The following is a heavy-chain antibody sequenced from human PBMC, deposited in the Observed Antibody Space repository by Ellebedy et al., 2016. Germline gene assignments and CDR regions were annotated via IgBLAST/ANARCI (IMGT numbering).Heavy chain of an antibody. D-gene: IGHD1-26*01. CDR1: GGSISSGGYS. V-gene: IGHV4-61*08. J-gene: IGHJ4*02. Sequence: SETLSLXXAVSGGSISSGGYSWSWIRQPPGKGLEWIGYIYYSGSTNYNPSLKSRVTISVDTSKNQFSLKLSSVTAADTAVYYCASAIGWELQYYFDYWGQGTLDTVSS. CDR3: ASAIGWELQYYFDY. CDR2: IYYSGST.